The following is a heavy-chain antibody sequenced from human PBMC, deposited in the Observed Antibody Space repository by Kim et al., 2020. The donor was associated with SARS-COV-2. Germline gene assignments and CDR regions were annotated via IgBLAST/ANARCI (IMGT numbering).Heavy chain of an antibody. J-gene: IGHJ4*02. Sequence: SVKVSCKASGGTFSSYAISWVRQAPGQGLEWMGRIIPILGIANYAQKFQGRVTITADKSTSTAYMELSSLRSEDTAVYYCAATYYYDSSGYYPYHYWGQGTLVTVSS. V-gene: IGHV1-69*04. CDR1: GGTFSSYA. D-gene: IGHD3-22*01. CDR2: IIPILGIA. CDR3: AATYYYDSSGYYPYHY.